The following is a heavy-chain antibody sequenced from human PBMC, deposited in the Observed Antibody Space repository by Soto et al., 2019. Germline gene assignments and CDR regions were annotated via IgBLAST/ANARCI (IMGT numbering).Heavy chain of an antibody. CDR2: IIPIFGTA. D-gene: IGHD5-18*01. J-gene: IGHJ4*02. CDR3: ASYVPYSSGLYFDX. V-gene: IGHV1-69*06. Sequence: GASLKVSCKASGGTFSSYAISWVRQAPGQGLEWMGGIIPIFGTANYAQKFQGRVTITEDKSTSTAYMELSRLRSEDTAVYYCASYVPYSSGLYFDXWGQGTLVTVSX. CDR1: GGTFSSYA.